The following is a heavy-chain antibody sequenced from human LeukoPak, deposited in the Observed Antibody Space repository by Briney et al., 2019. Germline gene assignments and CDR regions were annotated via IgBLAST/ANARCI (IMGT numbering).Heavy chain of an antibody. Sequence: GGSLRLSCAASGFTFSSYEMNWVRQAPGKGLEWVSYISLSGSDTYYADSVTGRFTISRDNAKNSLYLQMNSLRAEDTAVYYCVRGMGGGVSNFDYWGQGTLVTVSS. CDR3: VRGMGGGVSNFDY. V-gene: IGHV3-48*03. CDR1: GFTFSSYE. CDR2: ISLSGSDT. D-gene: IGHD3-16*01. J-gene: IGHJ4*02.